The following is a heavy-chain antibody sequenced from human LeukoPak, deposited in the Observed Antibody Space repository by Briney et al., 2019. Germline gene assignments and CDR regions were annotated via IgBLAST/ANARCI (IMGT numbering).Heavy chain of an antibody. CDR1: GGSFSGYY. J-gene: IGHJ4*02. V-gene: IGHV4-34*01. CDR2: INHSGST. D-gene: IGHD5-18*01. Sequence: SETLSLTCAVYGGSFSGYYWSWIRQPPGKGLEWIGEINHSGSTNYNPSLKSRVTISVDTSKNQFSLKLNSVTAADTAVYYCAREGRGYSYSFYYFDYWGQGTLVTVSS. CDR3: AREGRGYSYSFYYFDY.